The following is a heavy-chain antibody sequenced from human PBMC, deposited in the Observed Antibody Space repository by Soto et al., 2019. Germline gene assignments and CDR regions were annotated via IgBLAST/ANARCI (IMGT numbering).Heavy chain of an antibody. D-gene: IGHD4-17*01. V-gene: IGHV1-69*01. J-gene: IGHJ3*02. CDR1: GGTFSSYA. Sequence: QVQLVQSGAEVKKPGSSVKVSCKASGGTFSSYAISWVRQAPGQGLEWMGGIIPIFGTANYAQKFQGRVTITADESTSTAYMELSRLRSEDTAVYYWARKDYGDSLGAFDIWGQGTMVTVSS. CDR2: IIPIFGTA. CDR3: ARKDYGDSLGAFDI.